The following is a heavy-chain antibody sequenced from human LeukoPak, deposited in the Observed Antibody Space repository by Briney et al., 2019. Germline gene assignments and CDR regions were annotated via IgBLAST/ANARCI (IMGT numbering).Heavy chain of an antibody. Sequence: GGSLRLSCAASGFTFSSYWMSWVRQAPGKGLEWVANIKQDGSEKYYVDSVKGRFTISRDNAKNSLYLQMNSLRAEDTAVYYCASPTGYYNDDAFDIWGQGTMVTVSS. D-gene: IGHD3-9*01. V-gene: IGHV3-7*01. CDR2: IKQDGSEK. CDR1: GFTFSSYW. J-gene: IGHJ3*02. CDR3: ASPTGYYNDDAFDI.